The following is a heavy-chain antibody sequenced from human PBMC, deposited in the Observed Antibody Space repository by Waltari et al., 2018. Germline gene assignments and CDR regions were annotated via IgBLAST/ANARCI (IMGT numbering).Heavy chain of an antibody. CDR3: ARGTYYDFYYMDV. J-gene: IGHJ6*03. CDR2: IIPILGIA. Sequence: QVPLVQSEAEVKKPGSSVKVSCQASVGTFSSYASSWVRQAPGQGLEWMGGIIPILGIANYAQKFQGRVTITADESTSIAYMELSSLRSEDTAVYYCARGTYYDFYYMDVWGKGTTVTVSS. V-gene: IGHV1-69*04. CDR1: VGTFSSYA. D-gene: IGHD3-3*01.